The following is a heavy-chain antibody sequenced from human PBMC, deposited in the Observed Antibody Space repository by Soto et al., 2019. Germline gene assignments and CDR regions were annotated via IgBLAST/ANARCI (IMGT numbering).Heavy chain of an antibody. D-gene: IGHD3-22*01. CDR2: IVVGSGNT. CDR1: GFTFTSSA. Sequence: ASVKVSCKASGFTFTSSAVQWVRQARGQRLEWIGWIVVGSGNTNYAQKFQERVTITRDMSTSTAYMELSSLRSEDTAVYYCAAALADSSGSHAFDILGQGTMVTVSS. J-gene: IGHJ3*02. CDR3: AAALADSSGSHAFDI. V-gene: IGHV1-58*01.